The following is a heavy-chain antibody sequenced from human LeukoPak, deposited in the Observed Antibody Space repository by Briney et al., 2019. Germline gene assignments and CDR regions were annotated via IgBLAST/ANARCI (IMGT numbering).Heavy chain of an antibody. J-gene: IGHJ3*02. V-gene: IGHV3-21*01. CDR3: ARDQGIVGATGRHAWTFDI. CDR2: ISSSSSYI. Sequence: GGSLRLSCAASGFTFSSYSMNWVRQAPGKGLEWVSSISSSSSYIYYADSVKGRFTISRDNAKNSLYLQMNSLRAEDTAVYYCARDQGIVGATGRHAWTFDIWGQGAMVTVSS. CDR1: GFTFSSYS. D-gene: IGHD1-26*01.